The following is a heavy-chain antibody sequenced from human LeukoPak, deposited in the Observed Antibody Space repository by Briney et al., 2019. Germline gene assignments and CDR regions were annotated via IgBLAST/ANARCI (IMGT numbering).Heavy chain of an antibody. D-gene: IGHD5-12*01. CDR1: GFTFSNYA. Sequence: ETGGSLRLSCAASGFTFSNYAMSWVRQAPGKGLEWVSVIYSGGSTNYADSVKGRFTISRDNSENTLYLQMNSLRAEDTAVYYCARVGYSGYDYRNWFDHWGQGTLVTVSS. J-gene: IGHJ5*02. V-gene: IGHV3-66*01. CDR2: IYSGGST. CDR3: ARVGYSGYDYRNWFDH.